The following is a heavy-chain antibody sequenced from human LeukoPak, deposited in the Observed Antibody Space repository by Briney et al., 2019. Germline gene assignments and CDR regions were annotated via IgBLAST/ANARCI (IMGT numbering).Heavy chain of an antibody. CDR1: GGTFSSYA. CDR2: IIPIFGTA. Sequence: SVKVSCKASGGTFSSYAISWVRQAPGQGLEWMGGIIPIFGTANYAQKLQGRVTMTTDTSTSTAYMELRSLRSDDTAVYYCARVPGSSFDYWGQGTLVTVSS. CDR3: ARVPGSSFDY. V-gene: IGHV1-69*05. J-gene: IGHJ4*02. D-gene: IGHD6-6*01.